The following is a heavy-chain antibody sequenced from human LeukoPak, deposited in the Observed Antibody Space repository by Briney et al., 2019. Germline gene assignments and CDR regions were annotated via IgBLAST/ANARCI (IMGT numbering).Heavy chain of an antibody. CDR1: GFTFSNYE. CDR3: ARVPMYYSGSGSYNDY. CDR2: ISGSGGTI. Sequence: GGSLRLSCAASGFTFSNYEMNWVRQAPGKGLEWVSYISGSGGTIYYADSVKGRFTISRDNAKTSLYLQMNSLRDEDTAVYYCARVPMYYSGSGSYNDYWGQGTLVTVSS. D-gene: IGHD3-10*01. V-gene: IGHV3-48*03. J-gene: IGHJ4*02.